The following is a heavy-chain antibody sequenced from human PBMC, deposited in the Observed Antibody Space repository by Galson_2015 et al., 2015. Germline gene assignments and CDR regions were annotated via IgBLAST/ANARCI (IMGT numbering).Heavy chain of an antibody. Sequence: LSLTCTVSGGSISSGGYYWSWIRQHPGKGLEWIGYIYYSGSTYYNPSLKSRVTISVDTSKNQFSLKLSSVTAADTAVYYCAREVRFGELSDYWGQGTLVTVSS. CDR2: IYYSGST. CDR1: GGSISSGGYY. CDR3: AREVRFGELSDY. V-gene: IGHV4-31*03. J-gene: IGHJ4*02. D-gene: IGHD3-10*01.